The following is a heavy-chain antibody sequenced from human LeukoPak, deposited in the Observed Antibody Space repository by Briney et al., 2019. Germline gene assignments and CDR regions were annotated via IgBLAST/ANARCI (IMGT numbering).Heavy chain of an antibody. CDR1: GYTFPSYG. Sequence: ASVKVSCKASGYTFPSYGISWVRQAPGQGLEWMGWISAYNGNTNYAQKLQGRVTMTTDTSTSTAYMELRSLRSDDTAVYYCARARLWFGELLRYYYMDVWGKGTTVTVSS. V-gene: IGHV1-18*01. J-gene: IGHJ6*03. CDR2: ISAYNGNT. D-gene: IGHD3-10*01. CDR3: ARARLWFGELLRYYYMDV.